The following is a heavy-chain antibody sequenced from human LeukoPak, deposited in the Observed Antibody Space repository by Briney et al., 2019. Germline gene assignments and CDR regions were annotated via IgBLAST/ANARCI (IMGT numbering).Heavy chain of an antibody. CDR1: GFIFSSYS. D-gene: IGHD1-14*01. CDR3: ARGALGMSGRIVDAFDI. Sequence: GGSLRLSCAASGFIFSSYSMNWVRQAPGKGLEWVSSISSSSTYIYFADSVKGRFTISRDNAKNSLYLQMNSLRAEDTAVYYCARGALGMSGRIVDAFDIWGQGTRVTVSS. J-gene: IGHJ3*02. CDR2: ISSSSTYI. V-gene: IGHV3-21*01.